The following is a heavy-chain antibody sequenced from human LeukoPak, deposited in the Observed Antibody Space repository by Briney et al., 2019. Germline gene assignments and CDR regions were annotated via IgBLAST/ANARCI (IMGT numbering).Heavy chain of an antibody. J-gene: IGHJ4*02. CDR3: ARKNGLDY. Sequence: PGGSLRLSCAASGFMFSSYWMSWVRQAPGKGLEWVANIKQDGSEKYYVDSVKGRFTISRDNAKNSLYLQMNSLRAEDTAVYYCARKNGLDYWGQGTLVTVSS. V-gene: IGHV3-7*01. CDR1: GFMFSSYW. CDR2: IKQDGSEK.